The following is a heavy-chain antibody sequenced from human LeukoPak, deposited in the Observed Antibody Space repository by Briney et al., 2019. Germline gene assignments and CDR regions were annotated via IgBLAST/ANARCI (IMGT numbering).Heavy chain of an antibody. V-gene: IGHV1-69*13. CDR1: GGTFSSYA. Sequence: SVKVSCKASGGTFSSYAISWVRQAPGQGLEWMGGIIPIFGTANYAQKFQGRVTITADESTSTAYMELSSLRSEDTAVYYCARWGIAAPQRGDYWGQGTLVTVSS. CDR3: ARWGIAAPQRGDY. CDR2: IIPIFGTA. D-gene: IGHD6-13*01. J-gene: IGHJ4*02.